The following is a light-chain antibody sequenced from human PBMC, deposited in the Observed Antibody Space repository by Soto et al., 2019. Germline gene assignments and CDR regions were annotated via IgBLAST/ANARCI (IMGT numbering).Light chain of an antibody. Sequence: EIVMTQSPATLSVSPGERATLSCRASQSISSDLAWYQQKPGQSPRLLIYGASTRATGIPARFSGSGSGTEFTLTISRLQSGDIAVYYCQQYSSWPPGWTFGQGTKVEIK. V-gene: IGKV3-15*01. CDR1: QSISSD. CDR3: QQYSSWPPGWT. J-gene: IGKJ1*01. CDR2: GAS.